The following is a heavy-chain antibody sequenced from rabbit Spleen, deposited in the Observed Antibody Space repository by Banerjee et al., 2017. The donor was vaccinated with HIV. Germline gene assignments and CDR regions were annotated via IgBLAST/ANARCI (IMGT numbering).Heavy chain of an antibody. CDR3: ARDTSSSFSSYGMDL. CDR1: GFSFSNSYW. Sequence: EESGGGLVQPEGSLTLTCTVSGFSFSNSYWICWVRQPPGKRLEWIACIWAGRSGSTYYASWAKGRFTCSKTSSTTVTLQMTRLTAADTATYFCARDTSSSFSSYGMDLWGPGTLVTVS. J-gene: IGHJ6*01. CDR2: IWAGRSGST. D-gene: IGHD1-1*01. V-gene: IGHV1S45*01.